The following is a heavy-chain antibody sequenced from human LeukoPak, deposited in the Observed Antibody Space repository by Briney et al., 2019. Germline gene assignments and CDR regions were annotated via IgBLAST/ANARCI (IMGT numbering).Heavy chain of an antibody. CDR2: IFPGDSDT. D-gene: IGHD1/OR15-1a*01. V-gene: IGHV5-51*01. CDR1: GYSFTTYW. J-gene: IGHJ4*02. Sequence: GESLKISCEGSGYSFTTYWIGWVRQMPGKGLEWMGIIFPGDSDTLYSLSFQGQVTISADKSINTAYLQWSSLKASDTAMYYCATSESQTKFDFWGQGTLVTVSS. CDR3: ATSESQTKFDF.